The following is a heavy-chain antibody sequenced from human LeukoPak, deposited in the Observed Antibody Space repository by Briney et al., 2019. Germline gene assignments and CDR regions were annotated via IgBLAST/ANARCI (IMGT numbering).Heavy chain of an antibody. Sequence: PGGSLRLSCAASGLTVSSNYMSWVRQAPGKGLEWVSVIYSDGRTYYADSVQGRFTISRDNSKNTLYLQMNSLRAEDTAVYYCARDEVGAGNTYVKFDYWGLGTLVTVSS. D-gene: IGHD5-18*01. V-gene: IGHV3-66*01. J-gene: IGHJ4*02. CDR1: GLTVSSNY. CDR2: IYSDGRT. CDR3: ARDEVGAGNTYVKFDY.